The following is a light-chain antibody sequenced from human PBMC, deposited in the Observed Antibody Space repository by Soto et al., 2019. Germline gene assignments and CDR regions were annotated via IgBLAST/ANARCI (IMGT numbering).Light chain of an antibody. CDR1: QSVPSY. CDR2: DIS. J-gene: IGKJ2*01. V-gene: IGKV3-11*01. Sequence: EIVLTQFPATLSLSPGDRATLSCRASQSVPSYLAWYQQKPGQAPRLLVYDISNRATGIPARFTGSGSGTDPPLSIHSLEPEDSAVYYCQQRNAWPRNTFGQGTKLEI. CDR3: QQRNAWPRNT.